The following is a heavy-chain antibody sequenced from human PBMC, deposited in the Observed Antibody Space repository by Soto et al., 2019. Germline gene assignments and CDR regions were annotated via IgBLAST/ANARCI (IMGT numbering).Heavy chain of an antibody. CDR1: GGTFSSYT. CDR3: ARSPTWSATGYYFDY. CDR2: IVPIRGIA. V-gene: IGHV1-69*02. Sequence: QVQLVQSGAEVKKPGSSVKVSCKASGGTFSSYTISWVRQAPGQGLEWMGRIVPIRGIANYAQKFQCRVKITADKSTSTAYMELSSLRSEDTAVYYCARSPTWSATGYYFDYWGQGTLVTVSS. J-gene: IGHJ4*02. D-gene: IGHD2-15*01.